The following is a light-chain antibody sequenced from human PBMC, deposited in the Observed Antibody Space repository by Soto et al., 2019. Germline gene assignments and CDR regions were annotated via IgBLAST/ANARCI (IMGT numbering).Light chain of an antibody. CDR3: QQYNNWPALT. Sequence: EIVLTQSPGTLSLSPGERATLSCRASQSVSSSYLAWYQQKPGQAPRLLIYDASNRATGIPARFSGSGSGTDFTLTISSLEPEDFAVYYCQQYNNWPALTFGGGTKVDIK. CDR1: QSVSSSY. V-gene: IGKV3D-20*02. CDR2: DAS. J-gene: IGKJ4*01.